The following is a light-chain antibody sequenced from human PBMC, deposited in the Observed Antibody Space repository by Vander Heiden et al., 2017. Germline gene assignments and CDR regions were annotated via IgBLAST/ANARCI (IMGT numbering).Light chain of an antibody. V-gene: IGLV2-14*03. J-gene: IGLJ1*01. Sequence: QSALPQPASVSGSPGLSITISCTGTRNDVGGYMYVSWYQQHPGKTPKLFIYDVSHRPSGVSLRFSASKSGDTASLTISGLQADDEADYYCCSYTSSSTYVFGTGTKVTVL. CDR2: DVS. CDR3: CSYTSSSTYV. CDR1: RNDVGGYMY.